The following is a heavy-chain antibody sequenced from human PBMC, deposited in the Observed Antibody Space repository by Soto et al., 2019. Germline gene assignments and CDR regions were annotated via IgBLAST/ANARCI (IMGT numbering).Heavy chain of an antibody. Sequence: SETLSLTCTVSGGSISSSSYYWGWIRQPPGKGLEWIGSIYYSGSTYYNPSLKSRVTISVDTSKNQFSLKLSSVTAADTAVYYCARGYYYDSSGYLSTWGQGTLVTVSS. CDR1: GGSISSSSYY. CDR3: ARGYYYDSSGYLST. D-gene: IGHD3-22*01. V-gene: IGHV4-39*01. J-gene: IGHJ5*02. CDR2: IYYSGST.